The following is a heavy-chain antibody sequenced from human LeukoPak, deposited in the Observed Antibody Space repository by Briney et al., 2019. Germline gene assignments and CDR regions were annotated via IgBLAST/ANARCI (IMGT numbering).Heavy chain of an antibody. CDR1: GFTFSSYA. Sequence: GRSLRLSSAASGFTFSSYAMHWVRQAPGKGLEWVAVISYDGSNKYYADSVKGRFTISRDNSKNTLYLQMNSLRAEDTAVYYCARDSGHHYYFDYWGQGTLVTVSS. CDR2: ISYDGSNK. V-gene: IGHV3-30-3*01. CDR3: ARDSGHHYYFDY. J-gene: IGHJ4*02.